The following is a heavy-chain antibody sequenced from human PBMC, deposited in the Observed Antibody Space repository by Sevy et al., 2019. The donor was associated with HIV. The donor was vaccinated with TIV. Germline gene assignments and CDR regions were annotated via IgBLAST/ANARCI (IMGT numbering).Heavy chain of an antibody. V-gene: IGHV3-15*01. Sequence: GGSLRLSCAAFGFTVSDAWMSWVRQAPGKGLQWVGRIKSKTDGGTTDYVTPVKGRFTISRDDSKNTLYLQINSLKTADTAVYYCTLEGLYCSGGTCYSEGFDSWGQGILVTVSS. CDR3: TLEGLYCSGGTCYSEGFDS. CDR2: IKSKTDGGTT. CDR1: GFTVSDAW. D-gene: IGHD2-15*01. J-gene: IGHJ4*02.